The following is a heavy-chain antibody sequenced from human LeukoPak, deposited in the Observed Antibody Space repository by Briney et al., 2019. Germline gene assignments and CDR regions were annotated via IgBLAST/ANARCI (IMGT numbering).Heavy chain of an antibody. CDR1: GYTFTAYF. CDR3: ARDGSVPYDY. J-gene: IGHJ4*02. Sequence: GASVKVSRKASGYTFTAYFMHWVRQAPGQGLEWMGWINPNRGTTAYAQKFQGRVTMTRDTSISTAYMELSRLRSDDTAVYYCARDGSVPYDYWGQGTLVTVSS. CDR2: INPNRGTT. V-gene: IGHV1-2*02.